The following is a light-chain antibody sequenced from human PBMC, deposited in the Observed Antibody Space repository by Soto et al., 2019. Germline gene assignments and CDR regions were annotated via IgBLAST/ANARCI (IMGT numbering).Light chain of an antibody. V-gene: IGLV1-40*01. Sequence: QSVLTQPPSVSGAPGQRVTISCTGSSSNIGANYDVHWYQSLPGTAPKLLIYANINRPSGVPDRFSGSKSGTSASLAITGLQAEDEPDYYCQSYDNSLSGSYVFGAGTKVTVL. CDR1: SSNIGANYD. J-gene: IGLJ1*01. CDR3: QSYDNSLSGSYV. CDR2: ANI.